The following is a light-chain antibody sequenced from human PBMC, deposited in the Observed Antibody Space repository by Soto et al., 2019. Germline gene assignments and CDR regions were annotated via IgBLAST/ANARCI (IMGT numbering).Light chain of an antibody. V-gene: IGLV3-21*04. CDR3: QVWDITTDHYV. J-gene: IGLJ1*01. CDR2: YDS. Sequence: SYELTKPPSVSVAPEKTARLTCGGDNIGSKRVHWYRQKPGQAPVLVIYYDSDRPSGIPERFSCSNSGNTATLTINRVEAGDEADYYCQVWDITTDHYVFGTGTKLTVL. CDR1: NIGSKR.